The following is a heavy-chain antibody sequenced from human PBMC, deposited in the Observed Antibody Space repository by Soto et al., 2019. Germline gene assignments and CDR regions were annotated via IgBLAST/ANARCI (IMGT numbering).Heavy chain of an antibody. CDR1: GGSMSSGDFY. Sequence: QVQLQESGPGLVKPSQTLSLTCSVSGGSMSSGDFYWSWIRQPPGKGLEWIGYIYARGSTYYNPALMSRITITHVRYRNQFSLKLTSVTAADTAVDYCARARGYNSGIDSWGQGALVTVSS. J-gene: IGHJ4*02. D-gene: IGHD5-18*01. V-gene: IGHV4-30-4*01. CDR3: ARARGYNSGIDS. CDR2: IYARGST.